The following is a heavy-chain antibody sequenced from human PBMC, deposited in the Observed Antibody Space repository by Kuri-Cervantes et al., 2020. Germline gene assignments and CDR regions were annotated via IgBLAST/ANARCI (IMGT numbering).Heavy chain of an antibody. CDR2: IYSGGST. V-gene: IGHV3-23*03. J-gene: IGHJ6*02. CDR3: ARGPTGGVGGVNFYGMDV. Sequence: GESLKISCAASGFTFSSYAMSWVRQAPGKGLEWVSFIYSGGSTYYVDSVKGRFTIPRDNSKNTLYLQMNSLRAEDTAVYYCARGPTGGVGGVNFYGMDVWGQGTTVTVSS. CDR1: GFTFSSYA. D-gene: IGHD3-16*01.